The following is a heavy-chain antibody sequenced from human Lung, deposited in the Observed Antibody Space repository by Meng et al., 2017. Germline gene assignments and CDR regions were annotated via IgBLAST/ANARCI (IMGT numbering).Heavy chain of an antibody. CDR2: ITGDGSST. D-gene: IGHD4-17*01. Sequence: VRMGAAAGGLVYTGGSLSLSCAASGFTFRTHWMHWVRQAPGKGLEWVSRITGDGSSTIYADSVQGRFTMSRDNAKNTLSLQMNSLRAEDTAVYYCARGGVTTDDWGQGTLVTVSS. V-gene: IGHV3-74*01. CDR3: ARGGVTTDD. CDR1: GFTFRTHW. J-gene: IGHJ4*02.